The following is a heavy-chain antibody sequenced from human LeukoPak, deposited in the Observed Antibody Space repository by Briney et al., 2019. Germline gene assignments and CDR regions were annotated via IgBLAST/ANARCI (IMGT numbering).Heavy chain of an antibody. CDR3: AREPASQVVVAATPVDY. V-gene: IGHV1-2*02. D-gene: IGHD2-15*01. CDR1: GYTFTGYY. J-gene: IGHJ4*02. CDR2: INPNSGDT. Sequence: ATVKVSCKASGYTFTGYYMHWVRQAPGQGLEWVGWINPNSGDTNYAQNFQGRVTMTRDTSISTAYMELSRLRSDDTAVYYCAREPASQVVVAATPVDYWGQGTLFTVSS.